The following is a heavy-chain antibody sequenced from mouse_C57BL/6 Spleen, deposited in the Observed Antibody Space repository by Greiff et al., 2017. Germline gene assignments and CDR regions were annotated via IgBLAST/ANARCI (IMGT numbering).Heavy chain of an antibody. D-gene: IGHD1-1*01. CDR2: ISSGGSYT. CDR3: ARHYYGSSSHWYFDV. J-gene: IGHJ1*03. V-gene: IGHV5-6*01. Sequence: EVQVVESGGDLVKPGGSLKLSCAASGFNFSSYGMSWVRQTPDKRLAWVATISSGGSYTYYPDSVKGRFTISSDNAKNTLYLQMSSLKSEDTAMYYCARHYYGSSSHWYFDVWGTGTTVTVSS. CDR1: GFNFSSYG.